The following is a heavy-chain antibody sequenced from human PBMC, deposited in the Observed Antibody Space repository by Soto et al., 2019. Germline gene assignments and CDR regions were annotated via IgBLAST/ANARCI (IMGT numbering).Heavy chain of an antibody. V-gene: IGHV4-30-4*01. Sequence: SETLSLTCTVSGGSVSSGDFYWSWIRQPPGKGLEWIGYIYYSGSTYYNPSLKSRVTISVDTSKNQFSLKLSSVTAADTAVYYCARVGSILTGHTPLFAYWGQGTLVTVSS. CDR1: GGSVSSGDFY. J-gene: IGHJ4*02. CDR3: ARVGSILTGHTPLFAY. D-gene: IGHD3-9*01. CDR2: IYYSGST.